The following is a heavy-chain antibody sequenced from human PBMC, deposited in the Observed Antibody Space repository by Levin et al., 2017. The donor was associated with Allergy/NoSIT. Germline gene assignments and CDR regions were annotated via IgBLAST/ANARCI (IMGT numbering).Heavy chain of an antibody. V-gene: IGHV1-69*01. CDR2: IIPIFGTA. Sequence: GGSLRLSCKASGGTFSSYAISWVRQAPGQGLEWMGGIIPIFGTANYAQKFQGRVTITADESTSTAYMELSSLRSEDTAVYYCAILPSRGRLDYWGQGTLVTVSS. J-gene: IGHJ4*02. CDR1: GGTFSSYA. CDR3: AILPSRGRLDY. D-gene: IGHD3-10*01.